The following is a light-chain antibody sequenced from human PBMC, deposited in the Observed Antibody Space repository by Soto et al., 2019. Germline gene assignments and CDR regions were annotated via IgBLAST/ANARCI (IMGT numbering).Light chain of an antibody. V-gene: IGKV3-11*01. CDR1: QSVSSY. CDR3: QQRSSWPLT. CDR2: DAS. J-gene: IGKJ4*02. Sequence: EIVLTQSPATLSLSPGERATLSCRASQSVSSYLAWYQQKPGQAPRLLIYDASNRATGIPARFSGNGSGTDLTLTISSLEPEDFAVYYCQQRSSWPLTVGGGTKVEIK.